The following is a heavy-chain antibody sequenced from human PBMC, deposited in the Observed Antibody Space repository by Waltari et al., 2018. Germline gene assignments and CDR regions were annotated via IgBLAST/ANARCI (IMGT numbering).Heavy chain of an antibody. D-gene: IGHD3-9*01. J-gene: IGHJ4*02. CDR1: GFIFSTYV. CDR2: RSYDGRNK. V-gene: IGHV3-30*03. CDR3: ARDPRPGHDILTGYFDS. Sequence: QVQLVESGGGVVQPGRSLRLSCAASGFIFSTYVMHWVRQAPGKGLEGVAVRSYDGRNKYSDSVEGRFTTSRDNSRNVLYLQMDSLRVEDTAVYYCARDPRPGHDILTGYFDSWGQGTLVTVSS.